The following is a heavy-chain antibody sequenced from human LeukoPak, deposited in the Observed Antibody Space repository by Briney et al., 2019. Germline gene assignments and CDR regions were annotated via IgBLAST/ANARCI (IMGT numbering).Heavy chain of an antibody. J-gene: IGHJ3*02. CDR3: VRVVGSGLGAFDI. CDR2: IKQDGSEK. CDR1: GFTFSSYW. D-gene: IGHD1-26*01. Sequence: HAGGSLRLSCAASGFTFSSYWMSWVRQAPGKGLEWVANIKQDGSEKYYVDSVKGRFTISRDNSKNTVYLQMNSLRAEDTAVYYCVRVVGSGLGAFDIWGQGTMVTVSS. V-gene: IGHV3-7*03.